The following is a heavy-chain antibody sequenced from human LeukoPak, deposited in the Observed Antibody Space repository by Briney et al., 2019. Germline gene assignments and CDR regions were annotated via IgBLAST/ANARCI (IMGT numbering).Heavy chain of an antibody. V-gene: IGHV4-4*02. CDR1: GGSISSSNW. CDR2: IYHSGST. Sequence: SETLSLTCTVSGGSISSSNWWSWVRQPPGKGLEWIGEIYHSGSTNYNPSLKSRVTISVDKSKNQFSLKLSSVTAADTAVYYCANKPSWIQQNTGDAFDIWGQGTMVTVSS. J-gene: IGHJ3*02. D-gene: IGHD5-18*01. CDR3: ANKPSWIQQNTGDAFDI.